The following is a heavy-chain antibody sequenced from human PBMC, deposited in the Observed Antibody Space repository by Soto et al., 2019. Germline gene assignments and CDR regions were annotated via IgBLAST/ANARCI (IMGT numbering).Heavy chain of an antibody. D-gene: IGHD1-26*01. Sequence: GGSLSLSCAASGFTFSSYAMHWVRQAPGKGLEWVAVISYDGSNKYYADSVKGRFTISRDNSKNTLYLQMNSLRAEDTAVYYCARDPAPPTYYYGMDVWGQGTTVTVSS. V-gene: IGHV3-30-3*01. CDR3: ARDPAPPTYYYGMDV. CDR1: GFTFSSYA. J-gene: IGHJ6*02. CDR2: ISYDGSNK.